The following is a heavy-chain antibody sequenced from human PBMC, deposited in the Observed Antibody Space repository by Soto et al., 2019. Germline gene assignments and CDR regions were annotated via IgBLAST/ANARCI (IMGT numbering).Heavy chain of an antibody. Sequence: GPTLVNPTETLTLTCAVSGFSLSNARMGVSWSRQPPGKALEWLAHIFSNDEKSYSTSLKSRLTISKDTSKSQVVLTMTNRHPVYTAPHYCARAKDYDLWSCYHQFQLYYYYGRDVWRQVT. CDR2: IFSNDEK. D-gene: IGHD3-3*01. J-gene: IGHJ6*01. CDR3: ARAKDYDLWSCYHQFQLYYYYGRDV. V-gene: IGHV2-26*01. CDR1: GFSLSNARMG.